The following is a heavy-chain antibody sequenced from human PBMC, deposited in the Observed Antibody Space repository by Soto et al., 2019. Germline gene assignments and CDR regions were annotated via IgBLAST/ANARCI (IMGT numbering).Heavy chain of an antibody. D-gene: IGHD2-2*03. J-gene: IGHJ6*02. CDR3: AKDPLHGFGPSESYGMDV. V-gene: IGHV3-30*18. Sequence: AGGSLRLSCAASGFTFSSYGMHWVRQAPGKGLEWVAVISYDGSNKYYADSVKGRFTISRDNSKNTLYLQMNSLRAEGTAVYYCAKDPLHGFGPSESYGMDVWGQGTTVTVSS. CDR2: ISYDGSNK. CDR1: GFTFSSYG.